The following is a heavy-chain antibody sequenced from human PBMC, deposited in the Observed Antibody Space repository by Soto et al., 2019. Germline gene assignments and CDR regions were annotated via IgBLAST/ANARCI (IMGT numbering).Heavy chain of an antibody. D-gene: IGHD3-3*02. CDR1: GFTFNDYY. V-gene: IGHV3-11*05. Sequence: GESLKISCTASGFTFNDYYMTWFRRAPGTGLEWISYISSTGSYTNYADSVKGRFTISRDNAKNSLYLQMDNLRDEDTAVYYCARDPSIRSPPDYWGRGTLVTVSS. CDR2: ISSTGSYT. J-gene: IGHJ4*02. CDR3: ARDPSIRSPPDY.